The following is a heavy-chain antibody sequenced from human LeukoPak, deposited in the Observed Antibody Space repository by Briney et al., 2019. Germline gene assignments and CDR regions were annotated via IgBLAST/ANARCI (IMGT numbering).Heavy chain of an antibody. CDR1: GYTFTSYG. CDR2: ISAYNGNT. V-gene: IGHV1-18*01. D-gene: IGHD4-17*01. J-gene: IGHJ4*02. Sequence: GASVKVSCKASGYTFTSYGISWVRQAPGQGLEWMGWISAYNGNTNYAQKLQGRVTMTTDTSTSTAYMELRSLRSDDTAVYYCARAYGPPDYLPYYFDYWGQGTLVTVSS. CDR3: ARAYGPPDYLPYYFDY.